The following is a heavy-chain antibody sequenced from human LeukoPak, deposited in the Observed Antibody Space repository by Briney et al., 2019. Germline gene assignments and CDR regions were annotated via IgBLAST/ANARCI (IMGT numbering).Heavy chain of an antibody. V-gene: IGHV4-59*08. CDR3: ATATAMVFDY. CDR2: IYYSGST. D-gene: IGHD5-18*01. J-gene: IGHJ4*02. CDR1: GGSISSYY. Sequence: SETLSLTCTVSGGSISSYYWSWMRQPPGKGLEWIGYIYYSGSTNYNPSLKSRVTISVDTSKNQFSLKLSSVTAADTAVYYCATATAMVFDYWGQGTLVTASS.